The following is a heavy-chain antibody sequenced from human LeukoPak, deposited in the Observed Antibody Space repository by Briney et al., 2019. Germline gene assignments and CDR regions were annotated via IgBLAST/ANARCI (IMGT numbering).Heavy chain of an antibody. D-gene: IGHD6-13*01. CDR1: GFTFSSFA. Sequence: GGSLRLSCAASGFTFSSFAMIWVRQAPGKGLEWVSSISGSGGSTYYADSVKGRFTISRDNSKNTLHLQMNSLRAEDTAVYYCAKDRVAAAGSDYWGQGTLVTVSS. J-gene: IGHJ4*02. CDR3: AKDRVAAAGSDY. V-gene: IGHV3-23*01. CDR2: ISGSGGST.